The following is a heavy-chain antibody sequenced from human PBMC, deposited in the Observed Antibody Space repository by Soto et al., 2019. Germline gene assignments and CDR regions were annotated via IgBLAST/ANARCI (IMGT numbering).Heavy chain of an antibody. CDR1: GYTFITYY. Sequence: QVQVVQSGAEVKKPGASVEVSCKASGYTFITYYMHCVRQAPGQGFEGMGKINPNGGSTSYAQKFQGRLTMTRDTSTSTVYMELSSLRSEDTAVYYCARDRDYWSGYVYHYYGMDVWGQGTTVTVSS. CDR2: INPNGGST. V-gene: IGHV1-46*01. CDR3: ARDRDYWSGYVYHYYGMDV. J-gene: IGHJ6*02. D-gene: IGHD3-3*01.